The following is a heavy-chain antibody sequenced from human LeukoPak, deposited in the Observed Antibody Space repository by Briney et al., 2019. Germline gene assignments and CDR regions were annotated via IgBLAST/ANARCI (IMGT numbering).Heavy chain of an antibody. CDR2: ISAYNGNT. V-gene: IGHV1-18*01. Sequence: ASVKVSCKASGYTFTSYGISWVRQAPGQGLEWMGWISAYNGNTNYAQKLQGRVTMTTDTSTSTAYMELSSLRSEDTAVYYCAGAGTTLYYYGMDVWGQGTTVTVSS. CDR3: AGAGTTLYYYGMDV. J-gene: IGHJ6*02. D-gene: IGHD4-17*01. CDR1: GYTFTSYG.